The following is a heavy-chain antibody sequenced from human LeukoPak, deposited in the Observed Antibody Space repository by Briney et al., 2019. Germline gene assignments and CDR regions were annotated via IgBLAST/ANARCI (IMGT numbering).Heavy chain of an antibody. Sequence: KTGGSLRLSCAASGFTFSNALMSWVRQAPGKGLEWVGRIKSKTDGGTTDYAAPVKGRFTISRDDSKNTLYLQLNSLKTEDTAVYYCTTNYYDSSGYYPYYYYYYMDVWGKGTTVTVSS. CDR2: IKSKTDGGTT. J-gene: IGHJ6*03. CDR1: GFTFSNAL. V-gene: IGHV3-15*01. CDR3: TTNYYDSSGYYPYYYYYYMDV. D-gene: IGHD3-22*01.